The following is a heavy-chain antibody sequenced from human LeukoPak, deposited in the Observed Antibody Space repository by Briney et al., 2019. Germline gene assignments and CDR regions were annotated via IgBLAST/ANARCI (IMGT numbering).Heavy chain of an antibody. Sequence: GGSLRLSCAASGFTFSSYWMTWVRQAPGKGLEWVSGISGGGGNTYYADSVKGRFTISRDSSKNTLYLQMDSLRAEDTALYYCAKGSGINHYHWIDPWGQGTLVTVSS. V-gene: IGHV3-23*01. CDR3: AKGSGINHYHWIDP. CDR1: GFTFSSYW. D-gene: IGHD1-14*01. CDR2: ISGGGGNT. J-gene: IGHJ5*02.